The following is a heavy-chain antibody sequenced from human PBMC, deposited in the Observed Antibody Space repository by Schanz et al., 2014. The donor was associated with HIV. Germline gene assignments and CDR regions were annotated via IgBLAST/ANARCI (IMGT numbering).Heavy chain of an antibody. V-gene: IGHV1-69*06. CDR2: IIHIFGTT. J-gene: IGHJ4*02. CDR1: GGTFSIYA. Sequence: QVQLVQSGAEVKKPGSSVKVSCKASGGTFSIYAISWVRQAPGQGLEWMGGIIHIFGTTNYAPKFQGRVTMTADKSTSAAYMELSSLRSEDTAVYYCARDSPVAAGTLDYWGQGAQVTVSS. CDR3: ARDSPVAAGTLDY. D-gene: IGHD6-13*01.